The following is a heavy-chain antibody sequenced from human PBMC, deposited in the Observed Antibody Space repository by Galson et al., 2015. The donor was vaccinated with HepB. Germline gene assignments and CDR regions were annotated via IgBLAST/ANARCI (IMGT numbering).Heavy chain of an antibody. J-gene: IGHJ5*02. V-gene: IGHV4-59*08. CDR2: IYYSGST. CDR1: GGSISSYY. Sequence: LTCTVSGGSISSYYWSWIRQPPGKGLEWIGYIYYSGSTNYNPSLKSRVTISVDTSKNQFSLKLSSVTAADTAVYYCASLGIAAAGRGWFDPWGQGTLVTVSS. D-gene: IGHD6-13*01. CDR3: ASLGIAAAGRGWFDP.